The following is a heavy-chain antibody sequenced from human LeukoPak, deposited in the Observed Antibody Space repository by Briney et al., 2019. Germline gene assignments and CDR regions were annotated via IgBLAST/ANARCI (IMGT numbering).Heavy chain of an antibody. CDR1: GFTFSDYY. CDR3: ARDPYYYDSSGYGY. D-gene: IGHD3-22*01. Sequence: PGGSLRLSCAASGFTFSDYYMSWIRRAPGKGLEWVSYISSSGSTIYYADSVKGRFTISRDNAKNSLYLQMNSLRAEDTAVYYCARDPYYYDSSGYGYWGQGTLVTVSS. J-gene: IGHJ4*02. V-gene: IGHV3-11*01. CDR2: ISSSGSTI.